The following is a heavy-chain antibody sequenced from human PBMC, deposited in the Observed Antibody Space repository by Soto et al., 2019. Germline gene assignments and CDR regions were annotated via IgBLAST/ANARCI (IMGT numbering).Heavy chain of an antibody. D-gene: IGHD3-10*01. CDR1: GGSISSGDYY. J-gene: IGHJ5*02. CDR3: VLRRVRSLWLDP. Sequence: PSETLSLTCTVSGGSISSGDYYWSWIRQPPGKGLEWIGYIYYSGSTYYNPSLKSRVTISVDTSKNQFSLKLSSVTAADTAVYYCVLRRVRSLWLDPWGQGTLVTVYS. CDR2: IYYSGST. V-gene: IGHV4-30-4*01.